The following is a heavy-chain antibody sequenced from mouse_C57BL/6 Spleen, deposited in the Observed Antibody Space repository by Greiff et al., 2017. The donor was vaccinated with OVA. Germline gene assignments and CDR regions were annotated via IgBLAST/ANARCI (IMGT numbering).Heavy chain of an antibody. D-gene: IGHD2-1*01. CDR1: GFNIKDDY. V-gene: IGHV14-4*01. CDR2: IDPENGDT. J-gene: IGHJ2*01. CDR3: TTSDGIDFDY. Sequence: VQLKQSGAELVRPGASVKLSCTASGFNIKDDYMHWVKQRPEQGLEWIGWIDPENGDTEYASKFQGKATITADTSSNTAYLQLSSLTSEDTAVYYCTTSDGIDFDYWGQGTTLTVSS.